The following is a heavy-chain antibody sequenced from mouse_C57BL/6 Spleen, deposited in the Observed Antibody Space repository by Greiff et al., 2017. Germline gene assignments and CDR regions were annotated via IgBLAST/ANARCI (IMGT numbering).Heavy chain of an antibody. V-gene: IGHV5-9-1*02. CDR3: TRDRGYDYDNAMDY. Sequence: VQLKESGEGLVKPGGSLKLSCAASGFTFRGYAMSWVRQTPEKRLEWVAYISSGGDYIDYADTVKGRFTISRDNARNTLYLQMSSLKSEDTAMYYCTRDRGYDYDNAMDYWGQGTSVTVSS. D-gene: IGHD2-4*01. J-gene: IGHJ4*01. CDR1: GFTFRGYA. CDR2: ISSGGDYI.